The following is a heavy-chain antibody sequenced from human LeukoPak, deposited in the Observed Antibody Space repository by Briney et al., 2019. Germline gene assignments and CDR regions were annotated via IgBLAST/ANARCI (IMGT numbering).Heavy chain of an antibody. CDR1: GGSFSGYY. J-gene: IGHJ6*03. CDR3: ASNARDILTGYFYHYYYMDV. Sequence: SETLSLTCVVYGGSFSGYYWSWIRQPPGKGLEWIGEISHSGSTNYNPSLKSRVTISVDTSKNQFSLKLSSVTAADTAVYYCASNARDILTGYFYHYYYMDVWGKGTTVTVSS. V-gene: IGHV4-34*01. CDR2: ISHSGST. D-gene: IGHD3-9*01.